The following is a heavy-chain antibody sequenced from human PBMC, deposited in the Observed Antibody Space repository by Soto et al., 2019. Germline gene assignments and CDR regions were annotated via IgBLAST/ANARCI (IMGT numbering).Heavy chain of an antibody. D-gene: IGHD3-10*01. CDR1: GFTFSSYG. CDR3: ARGPRAMVRGVINYYYGMDV. V-gene: IGHV3-33*01. Sequence: PGGSLRLSCAASGFTFSSYGMHWVRQAPGKGLEWVAVIWYDGSNKYYADSVKGRFTISRDNSKNTLYLQMNSLRAEDTAVYYCARGPRAMVRGVINYYYGMDVWGQGTTVTV. J-gene: IGHJ6*02. CDR2: IWYDGSNK.